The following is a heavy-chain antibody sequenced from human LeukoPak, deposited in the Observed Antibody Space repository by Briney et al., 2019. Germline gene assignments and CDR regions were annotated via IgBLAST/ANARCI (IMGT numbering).Heavy chain of an antibody. J-gene: IGHJ6*03. CDR3: ARGAAARRDYYYYYMDV. V-gene: IGHV3-30*04. CDR2: ISYDGSNK. D-gene: IGHD6-13*01. Sequence: GGSLRLSCAASGFTFSSYAMHWVRQAPGKGLEWVAVISYDGSNKYYADSVKGRFTISRDNSKNTLYLQMNSLRSEDTAVYYCARGAAARRDYYYYYMDVWGKGTTVTVSS. CDR1: GFTFSSYA.